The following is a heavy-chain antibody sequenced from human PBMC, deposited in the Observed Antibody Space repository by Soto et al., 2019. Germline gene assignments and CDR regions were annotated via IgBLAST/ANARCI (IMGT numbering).Heavy chain of an antibody. D-gene: IGHD2-15*01. CDR3: ARAGRGYCSGGSCSLNYYYYYGMDV. CDR2: IIPILVTA. J-gene: IGHJ6*02. Sequence: XSGKVCCKASWATVTSYAVGWVRQGPGQGLEWMGGIIPILVTANYAQNFQGRVTITADESTSTAYMELSSLRSEDTAVYYCARAGRGYCSGGSCSLNYYYYYGMDVWGQGPTVTVSS. CDR1: WATVTSYA. V-gene: IGHV1-69*13.